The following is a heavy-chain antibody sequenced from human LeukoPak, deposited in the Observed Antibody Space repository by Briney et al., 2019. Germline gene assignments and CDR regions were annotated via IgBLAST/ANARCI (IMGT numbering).Heavy chain of an antibody. CDR3: ARGRRPYDYVWGSYRYRDYYYYYMDV. V-gene: IGHV4-59*01. CDR2: IYYSGST. CDR1: GGSISSYY. Sequence: SETLSLTCTVSGGSISSYYWSWIRQPPGRGLEWIGYIYYSGSTNYNPSLKSRVTILVDTSKNQFSLKLSSVTAADTAVYYCARGRRPYDYVWGSYRYRDYYYYYMDVWGKGTTVTVSS. D-gene: IGHD3-16*02. J-gene: IGHJ6*03.